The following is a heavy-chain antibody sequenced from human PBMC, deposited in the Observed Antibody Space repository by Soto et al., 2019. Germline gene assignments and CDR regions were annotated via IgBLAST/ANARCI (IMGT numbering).Heavy chain of an antibody. CDR3: ARDRIVGNSYFDY. Sequence: TLSLTCTVSGGSMTSFYWSWIRQPAGKGLEWIGRIYGSGATNYTPSLKSRVTMSVDKSKNQFSLQLSSVTAADTAVYYCARDRIVGNSYFDYWGRGALVTVSS. CDR1: GGSMTSFY. CDR2: IYGSGAT. J-gene: IGHJ4*02. D-gene: IGHD1-26*01. V-gene: IGHV4-4*07.